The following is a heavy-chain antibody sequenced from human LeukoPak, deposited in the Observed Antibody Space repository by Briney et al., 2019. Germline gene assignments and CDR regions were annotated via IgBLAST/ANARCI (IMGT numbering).Heavy chain of an antibody. D-gene: IGHD1-26*01. J-gene: IGHJ5*02. Sequence: PGGSLRLSCAASGFTFSSYAMSWVRQAPGKGLEGVSYISGSGCSTYYADSVKGRFTISRDNYKNTLYLQMNSLRAEDTAVYYCAKKYSTGLDPWGQGTMVTVSS. CDR1: GFTFSSYA. V-gene: IGHV3-23*01. CDR2: ISGSGCST. CDR3: AKKYSTGLDP.